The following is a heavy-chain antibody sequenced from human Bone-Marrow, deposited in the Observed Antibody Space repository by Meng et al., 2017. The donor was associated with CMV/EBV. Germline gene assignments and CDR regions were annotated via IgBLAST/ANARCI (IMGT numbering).Heavy chain of an antibody. V-gene: IGHV3-66*02. D-gene: IGHD6-13*01. CDR1: GFTVSSNS. Sequence: CHASGFTVSSNSMSWVRQAPGKGLEWVSIIYRDGTTYYADSVKGRFTISRDNPKNTLYLQMTSLRVEDTALYYCARGAAAGNWYFDLWGRGSLVTSPQ. CDR3: ARGAAAGNWYFDL. CDR2: IYRDGTT. J-gene: IGHJ2*01.